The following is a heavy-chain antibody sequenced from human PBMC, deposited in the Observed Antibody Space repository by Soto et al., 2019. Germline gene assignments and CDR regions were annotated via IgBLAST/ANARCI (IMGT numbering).Heavy chain of an antibody. D-gene: IGHD6-19*01. CDR3: AHSVVAGLGYYFDY. J-gene: IGHJ4*02. CDR2: IYWDDDK. V-gene: IGHV2-5*02. Sequence: QITLKESGPTLVKPTQTLTLTCTFSGFSLSSTRVAVGWIRQPQGKALEWLALIYWDDDKRYSPFLKSRLTITKDTSKNPVVLTMTNMDPVDTATYYCAHSVVAGLGYYFDYWGQGTLATVSS. CDR1: GFSLSSTRVA.